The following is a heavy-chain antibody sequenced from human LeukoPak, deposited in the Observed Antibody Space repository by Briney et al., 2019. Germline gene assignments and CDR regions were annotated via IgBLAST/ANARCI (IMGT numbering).Heavy chain of an antibody. CDR3: AKGGPTVRLVDS. Sequence: PGRSLRLSCAASGFTFSSYAMHWVRQAPGKGLEWVAVISYDGSNKYYADSVKGRFTISRDNSKNTLYLQMNSLRAEDTAIYYCAKGGPTVRLVDSWGQGTLVTVSS. CDR1: GFTFSSYA. D-gene: IGHD4-17*01. CDR2: ISYDGSNK. J-gene: IGHJ4*02. V-gene: IGHV3-30-3*01.